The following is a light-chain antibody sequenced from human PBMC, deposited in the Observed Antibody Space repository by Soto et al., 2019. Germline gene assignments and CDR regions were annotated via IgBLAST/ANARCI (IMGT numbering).Light chain of an antibody. CDR3: STSAGTNTPVV. Sequence: QSVLTQPPSASGSPGQSVTISCTGTNSDIGNHNDVSWYQQHPGKAPQLIIYAVTERPSRVPDRFSGSKSGNTASLTVSGLRDEDEADYYYSTSAGTNTPVVFGGGTKLTVL. CDR1: NSDIGNHND. V-gene: IGLV2-8*01. J-gene: IGLJ2*01. CDR2: AVT.